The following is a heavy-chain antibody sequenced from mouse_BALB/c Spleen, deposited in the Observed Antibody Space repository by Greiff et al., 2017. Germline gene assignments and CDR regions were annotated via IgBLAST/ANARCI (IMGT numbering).Heavy chain of an antibody. V-gene: IGHV14-3*02. J-gene: IGHJ2*01. CDR2: IDPANGNT. Sequence: EVKLQESGAELVKPGASVKLSCTASGFNIKDTYMHWVKQRPEQGLEWIGRIDPANGNTKYDPKFQGKATITADTSPNTAYLQLSSLTSEDTAVYYCARSTDYGPDYWGQGTTLTVSS. CDR1: GFNIKDTY. CDR3: ARSTDYGPDY. D-gene: IGHD1-1*01.